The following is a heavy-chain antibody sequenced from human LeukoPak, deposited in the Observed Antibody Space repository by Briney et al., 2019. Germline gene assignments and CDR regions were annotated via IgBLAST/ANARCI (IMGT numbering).Heavy chain of an antibody. V-gene: IGHV1-8*03. CDR1: GYTFTSYD. CDR2: MNPNSGNT. J-gene: IGHJ3*02. Sequence: ASVKVSCKASGYTFTSYDINWVRQATGQGLEWMGWMNPNSGNTGYAQKFQGRVTITRNTSISTAYMELSSLRSEDTAVYYCATVQTYNAFDIWGQGTMVTVSS. D-gene: IGHD6-6*01. CDR3: ATVQTYNAFDI.